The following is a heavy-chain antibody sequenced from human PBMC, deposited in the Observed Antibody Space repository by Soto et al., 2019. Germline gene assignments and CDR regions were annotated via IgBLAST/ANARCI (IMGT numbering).Heavy chain of an antibody. Sequence: EVQLVESGGGLVQPGGSLRLSCAASGFTVSDNYVGWVRQAPVKGLEWVSTIYSSGTSYSADSVRGRFTISRDNSKNTLFLHMNSLRVEDTATYYCVRERGGRQAFDYWGQGTLVTVSS. CDR1: GFTVSDNY. V-gene: IGHV3-66*01. D-gene: IGHD1-1*01. CDR2: IYSSGTS. J-gene: IGHJ4*02. CDR3: VRERGGRQAFDY.